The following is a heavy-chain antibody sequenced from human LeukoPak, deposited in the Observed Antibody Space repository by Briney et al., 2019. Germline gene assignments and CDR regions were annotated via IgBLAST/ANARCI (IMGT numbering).Heavy chain of an antibody. J-gene: IGHJ4*02. CDR2: IYHSGAT. Sequence: PSETLSLTCAVSGFSISSTYFRGWIRQTPGKGLEWIGNIYHSGATYYNPSHKSRLTISIDTSKNQFSLSLSSVTAADTAVYYCARVLKAGGYYYSSNDYYYFDSWGQGTLVTVSS. CDR3: ARVLKAGGYYYSSNDYYYFDS. CDR1: GFSISSTYF. D-gene: IGHD3-22*01. V-gene: IGHV4-38-2*01.